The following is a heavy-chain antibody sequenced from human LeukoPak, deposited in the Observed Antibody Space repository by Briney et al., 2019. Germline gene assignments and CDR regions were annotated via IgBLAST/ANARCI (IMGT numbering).Heavy chain of an antibody. V-gene: IGHV3-21*06. Sequence: PGGSLRLSCAASGFTFSSYSMNWVRQAPGKGLEWISSMSSGSRYIYYADSVRGRFTISRDNTKNSLYLLMNHLRAEDTAIYYCARDRPTGASRIFVVQWGQGTPVTVSS. J-gene: IGHJ4*02. CDR3: ARDRPTGASRIFVVQ. D-gene: IGHD2-15*01. CDR2: MSSGSRYI. CDR1: GFTFSSYS.